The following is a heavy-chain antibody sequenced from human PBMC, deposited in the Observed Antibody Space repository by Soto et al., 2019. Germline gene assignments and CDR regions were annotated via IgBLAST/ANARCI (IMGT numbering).Heavy chain of an antibody. D-gene: IGHD3-22*01. Sequence: ETLSLTFTISGDFIRNYYWSWIRQPPGKGLEWIGYIYDSGFTNYNPSLKSRVTISADTSKNQFSLKLTSVTAADTAVYYCARDRAYYDSNGFYFDYWGQGTLVTVSS. J-gene: IGHJ4*02. CDR1: GDFIRNYY. CDR3: ARDRAYYDSNGFYFDY. CDR2: IYDSGFT. V-gene: IGHV4-59*01.